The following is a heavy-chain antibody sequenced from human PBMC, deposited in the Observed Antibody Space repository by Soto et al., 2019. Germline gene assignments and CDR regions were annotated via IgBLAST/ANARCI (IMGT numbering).Heavy chain of an antibody. CDR2: INPHSGDT. D-gene: IGHD4-17*01. J-gene: IGHJ6*02. CDR3: ARGRSVNFYGMDV. Sequence: QVQLVQSGAEVKKPGASVKVSYVASGYTFTDHYIHWVRHAPGQGLEWMGWINPHSGDTIYAQKFQGSVTLTRDTSISTAYMELSRMRSDETAVYYCARGRSVNFYGMDVWGQGTTVTVSS. V-gene: IGHV1-2*02. CDR1: GYTFTDHY.